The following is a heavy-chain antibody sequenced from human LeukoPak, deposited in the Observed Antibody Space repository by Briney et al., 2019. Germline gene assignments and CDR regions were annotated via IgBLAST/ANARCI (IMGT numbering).Heavy chain of an antibody. CDR2: IGTRTSFI. D-gene: IGHD5-12*01. CDR3: ARDLGVRVATILNY. CDR1: GFTFSNYA. V-gene: IGHV3-21*01. J-gene: IGHJ4*02. Sequence: GGSLRLSCAASGFTFSNYAMNWVRQAPGKGLEWVSSIGTRTSFIYYADSVKGRFTISRDNAKTSLYLQMNSLRAEDTAVYYCARDLGVRVATILNYWGQGTLVTVSS.